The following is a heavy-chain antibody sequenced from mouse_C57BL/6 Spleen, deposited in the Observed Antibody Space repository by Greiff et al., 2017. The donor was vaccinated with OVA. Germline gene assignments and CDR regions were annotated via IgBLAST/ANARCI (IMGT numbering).Heavy chain of an antibody. J-gene: IGHJ4*01. Sequence: VKLLESGAELVRPGTSVKMSCKASGYTFTNYWIGWAKQRPGHGLEWIGDIYPGGGYTNYNEKFKGKATLTADKSSSTASMQFSSLTSEDSAIYYCARSNDGYLSAKDDWGQGTSVTVSS. CDR3: ARSNDGYLSAKDD. CDR2: IYPGGGYT. CDR1: GYTFTNYW. V-gene: IGHV1-63*01. D-gene: IGHD2-3*01.